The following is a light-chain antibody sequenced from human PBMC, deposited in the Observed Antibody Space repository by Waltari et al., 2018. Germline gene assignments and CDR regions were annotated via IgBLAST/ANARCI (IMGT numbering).Light chain of an antibody. V-gene: IGKV3-11*01. CDR2: DAS. Sequence: DIVLTQSPPTLSLSPGERATLTCRASQSVSSYLAWYQQKPGQAPRLLIYDASTRATGIPARFSGSGSGTDFSLTISSLEPEDFAVYYCQQRSNWPATFGQGTKLEIK. J-gene: IGKJ2*01. CDR1: QSVSSY. CDR3: QQRSNWPAT.